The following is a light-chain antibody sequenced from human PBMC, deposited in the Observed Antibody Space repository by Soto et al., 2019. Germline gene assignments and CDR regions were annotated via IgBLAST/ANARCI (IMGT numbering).Light chain of an antibody. CDR3: QQSYNSPRT. CDR1: QSISSY. CDR2: AAS. J-gene: IGKJ2*01. Sequence: DIPITQSPSSLSSSVGDRVTITCRASQSISSYLNWYQQKPGQAPKLLIYAASSLASGVPSRFSGSGSGTDFTLTISSLQPEDFATYYCQQSYNSPRTFGQGTKLEFK. V-gene: IGKV1-39*01.